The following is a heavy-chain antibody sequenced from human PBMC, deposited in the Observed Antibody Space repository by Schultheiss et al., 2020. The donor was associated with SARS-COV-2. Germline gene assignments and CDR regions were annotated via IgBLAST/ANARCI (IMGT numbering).Heavy chain of an antibody. J-gene: IGHJ3*02. Sequence: GGSLRLSCAASGFTFSSYAMSWVRQAPGKGLDWVSTISGTGDNTLYADSVRGRFTISRDNSKNTLYLQMNSLRAEDTAVYYCAKPLTLAYCGGDCYFNAFDIWGQGTMVTVSS. V-gene: IGHV3-23*01. D-gene: IGHD2-21*01. CDR2: ISGTGDNT. CDR3: AKPLTLAYCGGDCYFNAFDI. CDR1: GFTFSSYA.